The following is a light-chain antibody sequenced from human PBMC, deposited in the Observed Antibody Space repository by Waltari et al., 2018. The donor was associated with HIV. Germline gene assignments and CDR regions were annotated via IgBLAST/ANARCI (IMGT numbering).Light chain of an antibody. V-gene: IGKV3-15*01. CDR1: QSVGSN. J-gene: IGKJ4*02. CDR3: QQYNNWPPLT. CDR2: GAS. Sequence: IVMTQSPATLSMSPGERATLSCRASQSVGSNLAWYQQKPGQAPRLLIYGASTRATGIPARFSGSGSGTELTLTISSLQSEDFAVYYCQQYNNWPPLTFGGGTKVEIK.